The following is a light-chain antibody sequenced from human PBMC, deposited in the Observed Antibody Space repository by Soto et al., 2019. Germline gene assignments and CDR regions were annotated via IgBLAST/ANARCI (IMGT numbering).Light chain of an antibody. CDR2: EVS. CDR3: SSYTSIITLYV. Sequence: QSALTQPASESGSPGQSITISCTGTSSDVGGYNYVSWYQQHPGKAPKLMIYEVSNRPSGVSNRFSGSKSGNTASLTISGLQAEDEADYYCSSYTSIITLYVFGSGTKVTVL. J-gene: IGLJ1*01. CDR1: SSDVGGYNY. V-gene: IGLV2-14*01.